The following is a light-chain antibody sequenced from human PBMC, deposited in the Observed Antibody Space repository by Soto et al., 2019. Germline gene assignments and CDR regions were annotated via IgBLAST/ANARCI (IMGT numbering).Light chain of an antibody. V-gene: IGKV2-24*01. CDR2: KTS. CDR3: AEAALLPHA. CDR1: QSLAFRDGNIY. Sequence: DIVLTQTPLSLVVTLGQPASISCKSSQSLAFRDGNIYLNWLQQRQGQPPRLLIYKTSNRFSGVPDRFSGSGAGTEFTLKISKVEAEDVGVYYCAEAALLPHAFGQGTKVEIK. J-gene: IGKJ1*01.